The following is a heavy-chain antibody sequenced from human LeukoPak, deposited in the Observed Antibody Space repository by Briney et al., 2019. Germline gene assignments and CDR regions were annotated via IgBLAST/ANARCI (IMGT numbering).Heavy chain of an antibody. Sequence: SETLSLTCTVSGGFISSSSYYWGWIRQPPGKGLEWFGSIYYSGSTYYNPSLKSRVTISVDTSKNQFSLKLSSVTAADTAVYYCARSGYYDSSGYPDAFDIWGQGTMVTVSS. J-gene: IGHJ3*02. D-gene: IGHD3-22*01. CDR3: ARSGYYDSSGYPDAFDI. CDR1: GGFISSSSYY. V-gene: IGHV4-39*01. CDR2: IYYSGST.